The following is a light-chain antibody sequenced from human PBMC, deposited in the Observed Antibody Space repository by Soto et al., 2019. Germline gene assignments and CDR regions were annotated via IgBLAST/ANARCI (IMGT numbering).Light chain of an antibody. Sequence: DIQMTQSPSTLSASVGDRVTITCRASQSINNWLAWYQQKPGKAPKLLIYMTSDLESGVPSRFSGSVSGTEFSLSISSLQPDDFATSYCQQYKSFSLTFGGGTRVEVK. V-gene: IGKV1-5*03. CDR1: QSINNW. CDR3: QQYKSFSLT. CDR2: MTS. J-gene: IGKJ4*01.